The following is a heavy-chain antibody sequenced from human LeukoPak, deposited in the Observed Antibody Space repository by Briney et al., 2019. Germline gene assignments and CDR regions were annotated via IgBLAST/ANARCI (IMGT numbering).Heavy chain of an antibody. J-gene: IGHJ4*02. Sequence: GGSLRLSCAASGFTFDDYAMHWVRQAPGKGLEWVSGISWNSGSIGYADSVKGRFTISRDNAKNSLYLQMNSLRAEDTALYYCAKDTYCDSSGYYHYWGQGTLVTVSS. CDR2: ISWNSGSI. D-gene: IGHD3-22*01. CDR1: GFTFDDYA. CDR3: AKDTYCDSSGYYHY. V-gene: IGHV3-9*01.